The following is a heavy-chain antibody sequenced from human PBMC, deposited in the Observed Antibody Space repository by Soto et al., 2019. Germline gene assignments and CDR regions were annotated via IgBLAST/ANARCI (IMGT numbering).Heavy chain of an antibody. Sequence: PGVSLRLSCAASGFTFSSYAMTWVRQAPGKGLEWVSVISESGDSAYYADSVRGRFTISRDNFKNTLYLQMNSLRAEDTAVYYCAKDLYYCSSTRCLLVSYYSYGMDVWGQGTTVTVSS. D-gene: IGHD2-2*01. CDR2: ISESGDSA. V-gene: IGHV3-23*01. CDR3: AKDLYYCSSTRCLLVSYYSYGMDV. J-gene: IGHJ6*02. CDR1: GFTFSSYA.